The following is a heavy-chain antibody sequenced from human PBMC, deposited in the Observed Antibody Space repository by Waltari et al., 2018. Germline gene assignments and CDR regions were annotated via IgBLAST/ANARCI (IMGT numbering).Heavy chain of an antibody. V-gene: IGHV3-53*01. CDR3: ARGYPIGYAYGMDV. CDR1: GFTVSSNY. D-gene: IGHD2-8*01. J-gene: IGHJ6*02. CDR2: IYSGGST. Sequence: EVQLVESGGGLIQPGGSLRLSCAASGFTVSSNYMGRVRQAPGKGLEWVSVIYSGGSTYYADSVKGRFTISRDNSKNTLYLQMNSLRAEDTAVYYCARGYPIGYAYGMDVWGQGTTVTVSS.